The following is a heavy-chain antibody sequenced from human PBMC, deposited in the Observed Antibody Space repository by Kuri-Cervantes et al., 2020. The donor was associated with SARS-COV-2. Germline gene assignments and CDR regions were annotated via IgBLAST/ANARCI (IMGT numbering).Heavy chain of an antibody. J-gene: IGHJ6*03. Sequence: ASVKVSCKASGYTFTNYDINWVRQATGQGLEWMGWMNPNSGNTGYAQKFQGRVTMTRNTSISTAYMELSSLRSEDTAVYYCARGDARPPHYYYYYMDVWGKGTTVTVSS. CDR3: ARGDARPPHYYYYYMDV. CDR1: GYTFTNYD. CDR2: MNPNSGNT. V-gene: IGHV1-8*02. D-gene: IGHD2-2*01.